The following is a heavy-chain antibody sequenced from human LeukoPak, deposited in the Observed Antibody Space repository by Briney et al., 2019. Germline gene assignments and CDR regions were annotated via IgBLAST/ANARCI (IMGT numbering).Heavy chain of an antibody. Sequence: SVKVSCTASGGTFSSYAISWVRQAPGQGLEWMGGIIPIFGTANYAQKFQGRVTITADESTSTAYMELSSLRSEDTAVYYCARGPYSSSWNAEYFQHWGQGTLVTVSS. V-gene: IGHV1-69*01. D-gene: IGHD6-13*01. J-gene: IGHJ1*01. CDR1: GGTFSSYA. CDR3: ARGPYSSSWNAEYFQH. CDR2: IIPIFGTA.